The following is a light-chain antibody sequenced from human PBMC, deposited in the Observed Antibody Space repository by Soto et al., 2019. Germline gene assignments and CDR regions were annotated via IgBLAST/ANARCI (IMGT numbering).Light chain of an antibody. Sequence: QSVLTQPPSVSGDPGQRVTISCTGSSSNIGAGYDVHWYQQLPGTAPKLLIYGNSNRPSGVPDRFSGSKSGTSASLAITGLQAEDEADYYCQSYDSSLSGDVVFGGGTKLTVL. CDR2: GNS. CDR3: QSYDSSLSGDVV. V-gene: IGLV1-40*01. CDR1: SSNIGAGYD. J-gene: IGLJ2*01.